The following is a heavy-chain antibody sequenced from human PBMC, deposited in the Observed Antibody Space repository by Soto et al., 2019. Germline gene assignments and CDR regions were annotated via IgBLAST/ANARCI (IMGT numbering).Heavy chain of an antibody. J-gene: IGHJ4*02. D-gene: IGHD3-10*01. V-gene: IGHV3-33*01. CDR3: ARGFGAAVHAAHLDY. CDR1: GFTFGTYG. CDR2: IWHDGSKE. Sequence: QVQLVESGGGVVQSGTSLRLSCAASGFTFGTYGMYWVRQAPGKRLEWLAVIWHDGSKENYADSVRGRFTISRDKYKDTVYLQMNSLRGEDTAVYYCARGFGAAVHAAHLDYWGQGTPVTVSS.